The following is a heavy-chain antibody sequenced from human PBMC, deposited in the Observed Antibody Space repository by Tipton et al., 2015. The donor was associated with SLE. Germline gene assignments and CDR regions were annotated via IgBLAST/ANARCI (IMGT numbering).Heavy chain of an antibody. CDR3: ASEILRDYGSAWGPDY. D-gene: IGHD6-19*01. CDR2: MSYSGNT. V-gene: IGHV4-39*07. J-gene: IGHJ4*02. CDR1: GGSISSRTFL. Sequence: LRLSCTVSGGSISSRTFLWGWIRQPPGKGLEWIATMSYSGNTHYNPSLKSRVTISLDTSKNQFSLKLSSVTAADTAVYYCASEILRDYGSAWGPDYWGQGTLVTVSS.